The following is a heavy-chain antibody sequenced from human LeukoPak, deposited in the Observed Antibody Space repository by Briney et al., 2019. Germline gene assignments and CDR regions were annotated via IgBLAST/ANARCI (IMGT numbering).Heavy chain of an antibody. CDR2: ISSSGSTI. CDR1: GFTFSSYE. J-gene: IGHJ6*03. Sequence: GGSLRLSCAASGFTFSSYEMNWVRQAPGKGLEWVSYISSSGSTIYYADSVKGRFTISRDNAKNSLYLQMNSLRAEDTAVYYCARDEGAVTTGVYYYYMDVWGKGTTVTVSS. V-gene: IGHV3-48*03. D-gene: IGHD4-17*01. CDR3: ARDEGAVTTGVYYYYMDV.